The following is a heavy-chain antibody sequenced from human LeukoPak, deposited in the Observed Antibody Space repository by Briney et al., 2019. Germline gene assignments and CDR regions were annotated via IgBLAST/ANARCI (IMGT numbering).Heavy chain of an antibody. CDR1: GFTFSSYA. J-gene: IGHJ5*02. CDR2: ISGSGGST. CDR3: AKERVKQGNTIFGVVTRRNWFDP. D-gene: IGHD3-3*01. Sequence: GGSLRLSCAASGFTFSSYAMSWVRQAPGKGLEWVSAISGSGGSTYYADSVKGRFTISRDNSKNTLYLQMNSLRAEDTAVYYCAKERVKQGNTIFGVVTRRNWFDPWGQGTLVTVSS. V-gene: IGHV3-23*01.